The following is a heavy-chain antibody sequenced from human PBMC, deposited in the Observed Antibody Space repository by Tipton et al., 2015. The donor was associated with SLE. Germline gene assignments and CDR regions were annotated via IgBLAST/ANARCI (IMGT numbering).Heavy chain of an antibody. CDR3: ARGPYGPAASYDY. CDR2: IHYSGST. V-gene: IGHV4-59*12. CDR1: GASINNYY. J-gene: IGHJ4*02. D-gene: IGHD2-2*01. Sequence: GLVKPSETLSLTCTVSGASINNYYFSWIRQPPGRGLEWIGFIHYSGSTNYNPSLKSRVTISVDTSKRQTSLNVNSVTAADTAGYYCARGPYGPAASYDYWGQGSLVTVSS.